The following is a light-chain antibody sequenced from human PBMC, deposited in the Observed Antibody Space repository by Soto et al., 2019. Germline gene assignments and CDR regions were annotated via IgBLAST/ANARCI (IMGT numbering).Light chain of an antibody. Sequence: IVLTQSPATLSLSPGNRVSLSCRSNESISRSLAWYQQRPGQPPRILIYDASFRATGIPERFSGSGSGTDFTLSISSLEPEDFAVYDCQLSQQRSSWPPIAFGQGTRLEIK. CDR3: QLSQQRSSWPPIA. CDR2: DAS. CDR1: ESISRS. V-gene: IGKV3-11*01. J-gene: IGKJ5*01.